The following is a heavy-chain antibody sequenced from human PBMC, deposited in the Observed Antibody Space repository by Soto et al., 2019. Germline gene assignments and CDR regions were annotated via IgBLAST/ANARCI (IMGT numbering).Heavy chain of an antibody. D-gene: IGHD3-3*01. Sequence: GGSLRLSCAAPGFPSISIPIHWVRRAPGKGLVWVVVIWYDGSNKYYADSVKGRFIISRDNSKNTLYLQMNSLRAEDTAMYYCAKDKQRFLEWLLSAPFDIWGQGTMVTVSS. CDR1: GFPSISIP. CDR2: IWYDGSNK. CDR3: AKDKQRFLEWLLSAPFDI. V-gene: IGHV3-33*06. J-gene: IGHJ3*02.